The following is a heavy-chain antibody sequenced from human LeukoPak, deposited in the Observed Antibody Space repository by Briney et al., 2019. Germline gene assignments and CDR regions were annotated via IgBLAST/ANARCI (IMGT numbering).Heavy chain of an antibody. Sequence: SETLSLTCTVSGGSISSSSYYWGWIRQPPGKGLEWIGSIYYSGSTYYNPSLKSRVTISVDTSKNQFSLKLSSVTAADTAVYYCARRYYYDSSGYFDYWGQGILVTVSS. CDR3: ARRYYYDSSGYFDY. J-gene: IGHJ4*02. D-gene: IGHD3-22*01. CDR1: GGSISSSSYY. V-gene: IGHV4-39*01. CDR2: IYYSGST.